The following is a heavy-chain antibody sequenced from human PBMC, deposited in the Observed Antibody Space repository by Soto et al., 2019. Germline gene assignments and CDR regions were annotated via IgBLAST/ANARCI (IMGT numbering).Heavy chain of an antibody. V-gene: IGHV3-23*01. CDR2: INGGATST. CDR1: GFTFGIFA. J-gene: IGHJ6*02. Sequence: EVQLLESGGGLVQPGGALRLSCAASGFTFGIFAMGWVRQAPGKGLEWVSSINGGATSTYYADSVKGRFTVYRDNAKSTMFLQMDSPRAADTAVLYSAKLDSLEVNYYYYQAMEVWGQGTTVTVSS. D-gene: IGHD1-1*01. CDR3: AKLDSLEVNYYYYQAMEV.